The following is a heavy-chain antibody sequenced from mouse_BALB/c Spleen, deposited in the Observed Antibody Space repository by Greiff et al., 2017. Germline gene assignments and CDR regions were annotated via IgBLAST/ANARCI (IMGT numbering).Heavy chain of an antibody. Sequence: EVQLVESGPGLVKPSQSLSLTCSVTGYSITSGYYWNWIRQFPGNKLEWMGYISYDGSNNYNPSLKNRISITRDTSKNQFFLKLNSVTTEDTATYYCARGLRLYAMDYWGQGTSVTVSS. V-gene: IGHV3-6*02. CDR1: GYSITSGYY. J-gene: IGHJ4*01. CDR3: ARGLRLYAMDY. CDR2: ISYDGSN. D-gene: IGHD1-2*01.